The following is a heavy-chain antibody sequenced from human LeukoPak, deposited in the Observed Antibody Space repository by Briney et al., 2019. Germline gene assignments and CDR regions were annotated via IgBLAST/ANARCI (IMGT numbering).Heavy chain of an antibody. CDR2: ISGSGGST. CDR3: AIARYSSGWYLGY. V-gene: IGHV3-23*01. Sequence: GGSLRLSSAASGFTFSSYAMSWVRQAPGKGLEWVSAISGSGGSTYYADSVKGRFTISRDNSKNTLYLQMNSLRAEDTAVYYCAIARYSSGWYLGYWGQGTLVTVSS. J-gene: IGHJ4*02. D-gene: IGHD6-19*01. CDR1: GFTFSSYA.